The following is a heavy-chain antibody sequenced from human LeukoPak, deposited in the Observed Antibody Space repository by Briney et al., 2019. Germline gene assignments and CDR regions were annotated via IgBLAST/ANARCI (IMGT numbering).Heavy chain of an antibody. CDR3: ARGRYFDWLLYTPFDY. CDR1: GGSISTYY. D-gene: IGHD3-9*01. V-gene: IGHV4-59*08. Sequence: PSETLSLTCTVSGGSISTYYWSWIRQPPGKGLEWIGNIYYSGSTNYNPSLKSRVTLSIETSKRQSSLKLTSVTAADTAVYYCARGRYFDWLLYTPFDYWGQGTLVTVSS. CDR2: IYYSGST. J-gene: IGHJ4*02.